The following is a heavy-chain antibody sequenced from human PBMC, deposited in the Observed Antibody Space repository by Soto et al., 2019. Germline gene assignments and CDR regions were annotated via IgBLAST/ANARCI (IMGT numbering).Heavy chain of an antibody. D-gene: IGHD2-15*01. CDR1: GGSISSSSYY. CDR2: IYYRGNT. CDR3: AREGGGYCSGGSCQVDY. Sequence: QLQLQESGPGLVKPSETLSLTCTVSGGSISSSSYYWGWIRQPPGKGLEWIGSIYYRGNTYYNPTLRGRGTISVDTSKNQCCLKLGSVTAADTAVYYCAREGGGYCSGGSCQVDYWGQGTLVTVSS. J-gene: IGHJ4*02. V-gene: IGHV4-39*02.